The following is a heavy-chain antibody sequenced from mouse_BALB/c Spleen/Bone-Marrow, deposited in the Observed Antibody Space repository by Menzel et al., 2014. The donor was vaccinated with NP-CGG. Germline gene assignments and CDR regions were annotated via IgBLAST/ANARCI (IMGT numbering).Heavy chain of an antibody. CDR3: ASPYYRYARFAY. D-gene: IGHD2-14*01. Sequence: QVQLQQSGSELVRPGASVKLSCKASGYTFTSYWMHWVKQRPGQGLEWIGNIYPASGSTNYNEKFKGKATLTLDTSSSTAYMELSSLTSEDSAVYYCASPYYRYARFAYWGQGTLVTVSA. J-gene: IGHJ3*01. V-gene: IGHV1S5*01. CDR1: GYTFTSYW. CDR2: IYPASGST.